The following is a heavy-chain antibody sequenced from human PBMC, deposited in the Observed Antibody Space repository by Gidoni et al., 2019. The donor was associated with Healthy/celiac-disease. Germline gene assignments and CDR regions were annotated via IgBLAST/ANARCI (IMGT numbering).Heavy chain of an antibody. CDR3: TTYYGSGSYYQSIYAFDI. D-gene: IGHD3-10*01. Sequence: EVQLVESGGGLVKPGGSLRLSCSASSFTFSNAWLNWVRQAPGKGLEWVGRIKSKTEGGTTDYAAPVKGRFTISRDDSKNTLYLQMNSLKTEDTAVYYCTTYYGSGSYYQSIYAFDIWGQGTMVTVSS. CDR1: SFTFSNAW. V-gene: IGHV3-15*07. CDR2: IKSKTEGGTT. J-gene: IGHJ3*02.